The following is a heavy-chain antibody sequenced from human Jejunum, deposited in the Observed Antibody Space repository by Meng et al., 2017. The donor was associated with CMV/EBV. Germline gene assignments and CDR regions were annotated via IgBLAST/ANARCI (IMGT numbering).Heavy chain of an antibody. CDR1: GFTFSIHW. CDR3: ASGNDFNI. D-gene: IGHD1-1*01. CDR2: IKPDGSVI. J-gene: IGHJ3*02. Sequence: LSCADSGFTFSIHWMSWVRQPPGKGPEWVASIKPDGSVIQYVGSLRGRFTVSRDNARKSLYLQMNSLTAEDTAVYYCASGNDFNIWGQGTLVTVSS. V-gene: IGHV3-7*01.